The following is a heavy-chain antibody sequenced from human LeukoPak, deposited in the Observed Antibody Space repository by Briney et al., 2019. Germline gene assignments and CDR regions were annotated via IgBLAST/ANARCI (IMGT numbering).Heavy chain of an antibody. CDR2: IYYSGST. CDR3: ARRFVGGPAAMIYYYYYGMDV. V-gene: IGHV4-39*01. CDR1: GDSISSSSYY. D-gene: IGHD2-2*01. J-gene: IGHJ6*02. Sequence: SETLSLTCTVSGDSISSSSYYWGWIRQPPGKGLEWIGSIYYSGSTYYNPSLKSRVTISVDTSKNQFSLKLSSVTAADTAVYYCARRFVGGPAAMIYYYYYGMDVWGQGTTVTVSS.